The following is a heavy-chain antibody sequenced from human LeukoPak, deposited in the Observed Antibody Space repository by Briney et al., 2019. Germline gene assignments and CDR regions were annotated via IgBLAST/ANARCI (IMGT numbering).Heavy chain of an antibody. V-gene: IGHV3-74*01. D-gene: IGHD3-22*01. CDR2: INTDGSST. J-gene: IGHJ4*02. CDR1: GFTFRNYW. Sequence: GGSLRLSCAASGFTFRNYWMHWVRQAPGKGLVWVSRINTDGSSTSYADSVKGRFTISRDNAKNTLYLQMNSLRAEDTAVYYCAKRDYYDSSGLPDYWGQGTLVTVSS. CDR3: AKRDYYDSSGLPDY.